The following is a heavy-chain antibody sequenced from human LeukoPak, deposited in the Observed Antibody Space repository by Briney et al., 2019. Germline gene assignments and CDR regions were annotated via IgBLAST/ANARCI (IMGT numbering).Heavy chain of an antibody. CDR2: IYASGNT. D-gene: IGHD6-6*01. J-gene: IGHJ3*01. Sequence: SVTLSFTCTVSGGSICSFYWSLLPPPAGKGLKWIGRIYASGNTNYNPSLNSRVTMSLNTSKNQFSLRLTSVTAADTAVYYCAREYSSSSGKNAFDVWGQGTMVTVSS. V-gene: IGHV4-4*07. CDR3: AREYSSSSGKNAFDV. CDR1: GGSICSFY.